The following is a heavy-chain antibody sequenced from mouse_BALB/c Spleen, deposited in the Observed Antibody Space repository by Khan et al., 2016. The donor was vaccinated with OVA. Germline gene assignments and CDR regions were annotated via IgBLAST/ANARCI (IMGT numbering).Heavy chain of an antibody. V-gene: IGHV5-6-5*01. CDR1: GFTFSSYV. CDR2: ISSGGST. Sequence: DVKLVESGGDLVKPGGSLKLSCAASGFTFSSYVMSWVRQTPEKRLEWVASISSGGSTYYPDSVKGRFTISRDNARNILYLHMSSLRSEDTAMYYCAREAYRYDEYYFDYWGQGTTLTVSS. J-gene: IGHJ2*01. D-gene: IGHD2-14*01. CDR3: AREAYRYDEYYFDY.